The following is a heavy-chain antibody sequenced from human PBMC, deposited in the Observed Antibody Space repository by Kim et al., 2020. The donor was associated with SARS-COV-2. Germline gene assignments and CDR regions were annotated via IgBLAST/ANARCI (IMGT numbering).Heavy chain of an antibody. Sequence: SVKVSCKASGGTFSSYAISWVRQAPGQGLEWMGRIIPILGIANYAQKFQGRVTITADKSTSTAYMELSSLRSEDTAVYYCARGYKWGSSIDYWGQGTLVTVSS. CDR3: ARGYKWGSSIDY. CDR2: IIPILGIA. CDR1: GGTFSSYA. V-gene: IGHV1-69*04. D-gene: IGHD6-6*01. J-gene: IGHJ4*02.